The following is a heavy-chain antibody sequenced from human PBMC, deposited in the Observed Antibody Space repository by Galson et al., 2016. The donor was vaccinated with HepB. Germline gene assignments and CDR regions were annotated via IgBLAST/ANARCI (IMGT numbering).Heavy chain of an antibody. CDR2: INHSGDP. CDR3: ARGGSRQRIWADPRYWYYGLDV. D-gene: IGHD3/OR15-3a*01. Sequence: SETLSLTCAVSGGSFSGYYWTWIRQPPGKGLEWIGEINHSGDPIYSPSPKSRVTMSLDTSKNHFSLKLSSVTAADTALYFCARGGSRQRIWADPRYWYYGLDVWGQGTTVAVSS. J-gene: IGHJ6*02. V-gene: IGHV4-34*01. CDR1: GGSFSGYY.